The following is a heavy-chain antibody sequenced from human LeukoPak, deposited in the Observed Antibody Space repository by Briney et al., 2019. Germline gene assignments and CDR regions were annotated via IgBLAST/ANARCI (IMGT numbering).Heavy chain of an antibody. CDR1: GGSISSHY. D-gene: IGHD2-2*01. Sequence: PSETLSLTCTVSGGSISSHYWSWIRQPPGKGLEWIGYIYYSGSTNYNPSLKSRVTISVDTSKNQFSLKLSSVTAADTAVYYCARDHISSTSWGYYYYMDVWGKGTTVTVSS. J-gene: IGHJ6*03. CDR3: ARDHISSTSWGYYYYMDV. CDR2: IYYSGST. V-gene: IGHV4-59*11.